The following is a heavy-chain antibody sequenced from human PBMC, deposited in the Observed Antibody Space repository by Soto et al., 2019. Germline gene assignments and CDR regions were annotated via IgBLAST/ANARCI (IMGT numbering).Heavy chain of an antibody. D-gene: IGHD1-26*01. CDR1: GFPFSSYG. CDR2: ISYDGSNK. J-gene: IGHJ6*02. V-gene: IGHV3-30*18. CDR3: AKDGRMPYGMDV. Sequence: SGGSLRLSCAASGFPFSSYGMHLVRPAPGKGLEWVAVISYDGSNKYYADSVKGRFTISRDNSKNTLYLQMNSLRAEDTAVYYCAKDGRMPYGMDVWGQGTTVTAP.